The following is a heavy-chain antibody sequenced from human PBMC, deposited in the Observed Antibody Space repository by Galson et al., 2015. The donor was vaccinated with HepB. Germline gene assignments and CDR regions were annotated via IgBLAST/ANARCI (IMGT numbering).Heavy chain of an antibody. D-gene: IGHD5-12*01. V-gene: IGHV3-33*06. CDR1: GFTFSSYG. J-gene: IGHJ4*02. CDR2: IWYDGSNK. CDR3: AKDDEVASFDY. Sequence: SLRLSCAASGFTFSSYGMHWVRQAPGKGLEWVAVIWYDGSNKYYADSVKGRFAISRDNSKNTLYLQMNSLRAEDTAVYYCAKDDEVASFDYWGQGTLVTVSS.